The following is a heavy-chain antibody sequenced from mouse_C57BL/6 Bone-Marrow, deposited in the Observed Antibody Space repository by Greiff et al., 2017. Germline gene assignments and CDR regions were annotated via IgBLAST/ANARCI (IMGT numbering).Heavy chain of an antibody. J-gene: IGHJ3*01. CDR3: ATSGTGPWFAY. D-gene: IGHD3-3*01. CDR1: GFSLTSYG. CDR2: IWGVGST. Sequence: VKLQESGPGLVAPSQSLSITCTVSGFSLTSYGVDWVRQSPGKGLEWLGVIWGVGSTNYNSALKSRLSISKDNSKSQVFIKMSSLKTDDSAMYYCATSGTGPWFAYWGQGTLVTVSA. V-gene: IGHV2-6*01.